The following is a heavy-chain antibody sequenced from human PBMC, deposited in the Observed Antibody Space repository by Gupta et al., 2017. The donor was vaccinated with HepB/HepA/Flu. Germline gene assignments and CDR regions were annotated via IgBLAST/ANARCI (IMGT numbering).Heavy chain of an antibody. CDR1: GSPSGSYA. J-gene: IGHJ6*02. D-gene: IGHD3-3*01. V-gene: IGHV3-30-3*01. CDR3: ASPPERLYPGGMDV. Sequence: QVQLVGSGGGVAQPGRSLRLSCAAPGSPSGSYAMHWVRQAPGKGLAWVAVISYDGSNKYYADSVKGRFTSSRDNSKNTLYLQMNSLRAEETAVYYCASPPERLYPGGMDVWGQGTTVTVSS. CDR2: ISYDGSNK.